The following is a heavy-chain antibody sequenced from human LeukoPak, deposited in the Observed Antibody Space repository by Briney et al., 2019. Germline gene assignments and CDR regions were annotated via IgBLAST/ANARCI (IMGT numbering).Heavy chain of an antibody. V-gene: IGHV3-15*01. CDR3: TAGTGYSDHDY. J-gene: IGHJ4*02. CDR2: TKSITDGGTT. D-gene: IGHD5-12*01. CDR1: GFTFNNAW. Sequence: GGSLRLSCAASGFTFNNAWMSWVRQAPGKGLEWVSRTKSITDGGTTDYAAPVKGRFTISRDDSENRLYLQMNSLKTEDTAVYYCTAGTGYSDHDYWGQGTLVTVSS.